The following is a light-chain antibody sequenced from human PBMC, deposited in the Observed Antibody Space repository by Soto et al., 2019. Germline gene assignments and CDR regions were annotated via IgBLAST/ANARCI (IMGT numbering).Light chain of an antibody. J-gene: IGKJ4*01. CDR2: KTS. CDR1: QSNSNC. CDR3: QQYKSFSLT. V-gene: IGKV1-5*03. Sequence: DIQMPQPPSTLSASVGDRVTITCRTSQSNSNCLAWYQQKQGKAPKILIYKTSNLDSGVPSSCIGSGSGTEFSLTISSLQPDEFATYYCQQYKSFSLTFGGGTRVEVK.